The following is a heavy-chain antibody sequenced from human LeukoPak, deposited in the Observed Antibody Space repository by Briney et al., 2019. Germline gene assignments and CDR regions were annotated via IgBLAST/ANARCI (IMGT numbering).Heavy chain of an antibody. CDR3: ARNADDSSSYPYFDY. V-gene: IGHV4-59*01. J-gene: IGHJ4*02. Sequence: SETLSLTCTVSGGSISNYYWSWIRQPPGKELEWIGYIYHSGSTDYNPSLKSRVTISQDTSKNQFSLKLSSVTAADTAVYYCARNADDSSSYPYFDYWGQGTLVTVSS. CDR2: IYHSGST. CDR1: GGSISNYY. D-gene: IGHD3-22*01.